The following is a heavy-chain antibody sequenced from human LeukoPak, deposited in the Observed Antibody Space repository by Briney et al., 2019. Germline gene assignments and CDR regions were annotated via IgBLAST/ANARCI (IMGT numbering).Heavy chain of an antibody. CDR3: ARRSIAARGWFDP. CDR1: GGSFSGYY. CDR2: INHSGST. Sequence: SETLSLTCAVYGGSFSGYYWSWIRQPPGKGLEWIGEINHSGSTNYNPSLKSRATISVDTSKNQFSLKLSSVTAADTAVYYCARRSIAARGWFDPWGQGTLVTVSS. D-gene: IGHD6-6*01. V-gene: IGHV4-34*01. J-gene: IGHJ5*02.